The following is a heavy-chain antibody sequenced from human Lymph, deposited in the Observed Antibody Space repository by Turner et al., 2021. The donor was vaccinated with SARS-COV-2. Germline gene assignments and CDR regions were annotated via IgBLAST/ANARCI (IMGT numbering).Heavy chain of an antibody. V-gene: IGHV4-34*01. CDR3: ARVWVRWWYFDL. J-gene: IGHJ2*01. D-gene: IGHD7-27*01. CDR2: INHSGST. Sequence: QVQLQQWGAGLLKPSATLSLTCAVYGGSFSGYYWSCIRQPPGKGLEWIGEINHSGSTNYNPSLKSRVTISVDTSKKQFSLKLSSVTAADTAVYYCARVWVRWWYFDLWGRGTLVTVSS. CDR1: GGSFSGYY.